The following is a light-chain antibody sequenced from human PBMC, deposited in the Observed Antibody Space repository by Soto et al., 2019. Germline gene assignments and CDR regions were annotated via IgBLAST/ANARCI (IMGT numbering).Light chain of an antibody. J-gene: IGKJ3*01. V-gene: IGKV3D-20*02. CDR3: QHRSNGPPGVN. CDR1: QSVSSN. CDR2: GAS. Sequence: EIVLTQSPGTLSLSPGERATLSCRASQSVSSNLAWYQQKPGQAPRLLIYGASSRATGIPDRFSGSGSGADFTLTISRLEPEDFAVYYCQHRSNGPPGVNFGPGTKVDIK.